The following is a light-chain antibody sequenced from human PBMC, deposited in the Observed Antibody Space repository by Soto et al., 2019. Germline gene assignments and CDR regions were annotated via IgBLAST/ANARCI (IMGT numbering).Light chain of an antibody. CDR1: SSDIGPYNY. J-gene: IGLJ1*01. Sequence: QSALTQPASVSGSPGQSITISCIGTSSDIGPYNYVSWYQQHPDKAPKLILYEVTNRPSGASDRFSGSKSGNAAFLTISGLQDEDEADYYFSSYSSSATSYVFGNGTKVTVL. V-gene: IGLV2-14*01. CDR3: SSYSSSATSYV. CDR2: EVT.